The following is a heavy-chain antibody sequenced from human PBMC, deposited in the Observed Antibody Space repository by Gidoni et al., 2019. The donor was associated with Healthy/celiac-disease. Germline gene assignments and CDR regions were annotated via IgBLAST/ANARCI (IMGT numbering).Heavy chain of an antibody. Sequence: EVQLVESGGGVDKRGGPLRPSCAASGFPFRRYSMNWVRQAPGKGLEWVSSISSSSSYIYYADSVKGRFTISRDNAKNSQYLQMNGLRAEDTAVYYCARDKGRFIAAAGVNYWGQGTLVTVSS. CDR2: ISSSSSYI. J-gene: IGHJ4*02. CDR3: ARDKGRFIAAAGVNY. V-gene: IGHV3-21*01. CDR1: GFPFRRYS. D-gene: IGHD6-13*01.